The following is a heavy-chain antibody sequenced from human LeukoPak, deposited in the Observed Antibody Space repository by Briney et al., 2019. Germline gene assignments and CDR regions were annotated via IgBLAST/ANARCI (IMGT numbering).Heavy chain of an antibody. CDR1: GFSLSTSGVG. CDR2: IYWDDDK. D-gene: IGHD6-6*01. Sequence: SGPTLVKPTHTHTLPCTFSGFSLSTSGVGVGWIRQPPGKALEWLALIYWDDDKRYSPSLKSRLTITKDTSTNQVVLTMTNMVAADAVICYWVFSSIAASLYYWGQGTLVTVSS. CDR3: VFSSIAASLYY. V-gene: IGHV2-5*02. J-gene: IGHJ4*02.